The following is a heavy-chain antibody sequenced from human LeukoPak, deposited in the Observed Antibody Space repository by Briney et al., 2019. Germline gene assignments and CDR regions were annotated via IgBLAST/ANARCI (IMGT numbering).Heavy chain of an antibody. J-gene: IGHJ2*01. D-gene: IGHD3-22*01. CDR2: IKQDGSEK. V-gene: IGHV3-7*01. CDR3: ARPYFYDSRGFPSGDWYFDL. Sequence: GGSLRLSCAASGFTFSSYWMSWVRQAPGKGLEWVANIKQDGSEKKYVDSVKGRFTISRDNGKNSMYLQMNSLRAEDMAVYYCARPYFYDSRGFPSGDWYFDLWGRGTLVTVSS. CDR1: GFTFSSYW.